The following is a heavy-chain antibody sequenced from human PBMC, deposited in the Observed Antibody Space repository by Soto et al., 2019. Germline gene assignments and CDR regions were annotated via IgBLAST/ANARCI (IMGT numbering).Heavy chain of an antibody. CDR1: VYTFTSYD. CDR2: MNPNSGNT. D-gene: IGHD3-3*01. J-gene: IGHJ5*02. V-gene: IGHV1-8*01. CDR3: ARGRTIFGVVPWFDP. Sequence: EASVKVSCKASVYTFTSYDINWVRQATGQGLEWMGWMNPNSGNTGYAQKFQGRVTMTRNTSISTAYMELSSLRSEDTAVYYCARGRTIFGVVPWFDPWGQGTLVTVSS.